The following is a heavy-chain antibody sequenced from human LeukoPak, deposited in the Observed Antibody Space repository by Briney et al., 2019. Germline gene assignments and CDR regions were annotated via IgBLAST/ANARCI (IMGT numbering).Heavy chain of an antibody. J-gene: IGHJ4*02. V-gene: IGHV3-23*01. D-gene: IGHD1-26*01. Sequence: GGPLRLSCAASGFPLRSYGMSWVRQAPGKGLEWVSAISGSDGSTYYTDSVKGRFTISRDNSRNTLYLQLNSLRAEDTAVYYCAKEEYSGSLLTLDYWGQGTLVTVSS. CDR3: AKEEYSGSLLTLDY. CDR1: GFPLRSYG. CDR2: ISGSDGST.